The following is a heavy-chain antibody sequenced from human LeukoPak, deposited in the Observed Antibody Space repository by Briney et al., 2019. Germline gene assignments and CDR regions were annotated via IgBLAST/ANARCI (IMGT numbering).Heavy chain of an antibody. V-gene: IGHV3-11*01. D-gene: IGHD3/OR15-3a*01. CDR1: GFTFSVSY. J-gene: IGHJ4*02. Sequence: AGGSLRLSCAASGFTFSVSYMSWIRQAPGRGLEWVSYISSSDSTTSYADSVKGRFTISRDNAKNSLYLQMNSLRAEDTAVYYCARGHTMIFFWGQGTLVTVSS. CDR3: ARGHTMIFF. CDR2: ISSSDSTT.